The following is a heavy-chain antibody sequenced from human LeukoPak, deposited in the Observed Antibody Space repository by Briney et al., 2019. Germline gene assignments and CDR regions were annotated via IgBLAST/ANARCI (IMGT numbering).Heavy chain of an antibody. Sequence: GESLKISCKGSGYRFTSYWIGWVRQMPGKGLEWMGIIYPGDSDTRYSPSFQGQVTISADKSISTAYLQWSSLKASDTAMYYCARAPSAYYGSGSVPREQRFDPWGQGTLVTVSS. D-gene: IGHD3-10*01. CDR2: IYPGDSDT. CDR1: GYRFTSYW. CDR3: ARAPSAYYGSGSVPREQRFDP. J-gene: IGHJ5*02. V-gene: IGHV5-51*01.